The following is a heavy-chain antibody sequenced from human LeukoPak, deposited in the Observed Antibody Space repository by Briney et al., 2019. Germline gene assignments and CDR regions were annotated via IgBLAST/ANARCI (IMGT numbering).Heavy chain of an antibody. D-gene: IGHD3-10*01. Sequence: TGGSLRLSCAASGFTFNNYGMHWVRQAPGKGLEWVAFIRYNGNNQYYADSVKGRFTISRDNSKNTLYLQMNSLKGDDTAVYYCAKGSAFYYIDVWGKGTTVIISS. J-gene: IGHJ6*03. V-gene: IGHV3-30*02. CDR1: GFTFNNYG. CDR3: AKGSAFYYIDV. CDR2: IRYNGNNQ.